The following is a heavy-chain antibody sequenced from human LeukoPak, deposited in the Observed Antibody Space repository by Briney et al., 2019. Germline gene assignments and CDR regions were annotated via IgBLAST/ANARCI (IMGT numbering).Heavy chain of an antibody. Sequence: SVKVSRKASGGTFSSYAISWVRQAPGQGLEWMGGIIPIFGTANYAQKFQGRVTITTDESTSTAYMELSSLRSEDTAVYYCARDLCSSTSCYTGDYYYYMDVWGKGTTVTVSS. J-gene: IGHJ6*03. CDR2: IIPIFGTA. CDR1: GGTFSSYA. D-gene: IGHD2-2*02. V-gene: IGHV1-69*05. CDR3: ARDLCSSTSCYTGDYYYYMDV.